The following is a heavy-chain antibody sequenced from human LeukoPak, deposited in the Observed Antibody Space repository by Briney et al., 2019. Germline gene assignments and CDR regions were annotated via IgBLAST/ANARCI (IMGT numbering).Heavy chain of an antibody. CDR3: ARVTEWFGELIPGWFDP. J-gene: IGHJ5*02. Sequence: ASVKVSCKASGYTFTSYAMHWVRQAPGQRLEWMGWINAGNGNTKYSQKLQGRVTITRDTSASTAYMELSSLRSEDTAVYYCARVTEWFGELIPGWFDPWGQGTLVTVSS. D-gene: IGHD3-10*01. CDR1: GYTFTSYA. V-gene: IGHV1-3*01. CDR2: INAGNGNT.